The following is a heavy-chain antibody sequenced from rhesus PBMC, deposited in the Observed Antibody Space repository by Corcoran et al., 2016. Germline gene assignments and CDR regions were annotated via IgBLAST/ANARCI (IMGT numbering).Heavy chain of an antibody. J-gene: IGHJ4*01. CDR2: INSGGGST. V-gene: IGHV3S25*01. CDR1: GIASGSYG. Sequence: EVQLVVRGGGLSQPGGSLTLSVAATGIASGSYGQRWVPGVSGTGLEWVSAINSGGGSTSYADSVKGRFTISRDNSKNTLSLQMNSLRAEDTAVYYCAKDVDYGSNLDYWGQGVLVTVSS. CDR3: AKDVDYGSNLDY. D-gene: IGHD4-29*01.